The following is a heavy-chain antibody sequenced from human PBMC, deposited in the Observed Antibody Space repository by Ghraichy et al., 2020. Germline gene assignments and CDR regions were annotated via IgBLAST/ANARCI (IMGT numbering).Heavy chain of an antibody. Sequence: SETLSLTCTVSGGSISSYYWSWIRQPPGKGLEWIRYIYYSGSTNYNPSLKSRVTISVDTSKNQFSLKLSSVTAADTAVYYCASGGPYGGNGYDYWGQGTLVTVSS. J-gene: IGHJ4*02. CDR1: GGSISSYY. CDR2: IYYSGST. V-gene: IGHV4-59*01. D-gene: IGHD4-23*01. CDR3: ASGGPYGGNGYDY.